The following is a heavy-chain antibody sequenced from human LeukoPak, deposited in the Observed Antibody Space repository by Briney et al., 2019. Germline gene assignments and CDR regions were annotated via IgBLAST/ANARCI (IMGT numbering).Heavy chain of an antibody. CDR2: INHSGST. CDR1: GGSFSGYY. CDR3: ARYKYYDFWSGYSNFDY. J-gene: IGHJ4*02. V-gene: IGHV4-34*01. Sequence: SETLSLTCAVYGGSFSGYYWSWIRQPPGKGLEWIGEINHSGSTNYNPSLKSRVAISVDTSKNQFSLKLSSVTAADTAVYYCARYKYYDFWSGYSNFDYWGQGTLVTVSS. D-gene: IGHD3-3*01.